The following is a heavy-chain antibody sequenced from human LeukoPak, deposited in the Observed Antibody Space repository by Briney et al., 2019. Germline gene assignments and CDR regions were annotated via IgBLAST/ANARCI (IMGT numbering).Heavy chain of an antibody. CDR3: ARLDSSGYYQSFDY. J-gene: IGHJ4*02. V-gene: IGHV4-59*01. CDR2: IYYSGST. Sequence: PSETLSLTCTVSGGSISSYYWSWIRQPPGKGVEWIGHIYYSGSTNYNPSLKSRGTISVDTSKNQFSLKLSSVTAADTAVYYCARLDSSGYYQSFDYWGQGTLVTVSS. CDR1: GGSISSYY. D-gene: IGHD3-22*01.